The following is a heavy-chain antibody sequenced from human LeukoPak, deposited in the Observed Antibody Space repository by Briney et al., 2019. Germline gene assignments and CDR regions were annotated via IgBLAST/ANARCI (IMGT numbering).Heavy chain of an antibody. V-gene: IGHV3-23*01. D-gene: IGHD1-26*01. CDR2: ISGSGGST. CDR3: AKHSGSYLEALVY. J-gene: IGHJ4*02. CDR1: GFTFSSYA. Sequence: GGSLRLSCAASGFTFSSYAMSWVRQAPGKGLEWVSAISGSGGSTYYADSVTGRFTISRDNSKNTLYLQMNSLRAEDTAVYYCAKHSGSYLEALVYWGQGTLVTVSS.